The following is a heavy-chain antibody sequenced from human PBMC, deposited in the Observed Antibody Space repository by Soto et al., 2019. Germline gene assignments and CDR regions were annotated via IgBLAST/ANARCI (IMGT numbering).Heavy chain of an antibody. J-gene: IGHJ4*02. V-gene: IGHV4-59*08. CDR3: ARQEDYYDSRGGVDY. D-gene: IGHD3-22*01. CDR1: GGSISSYY. CDR2: IYYSGST. Sequence: QVQLQESGPGLVKPSETLSLTCTVSGGSISSYYWSWIRQPPGKGLEWIGYIYYSGSTNYNPSLKSRVTISVDTSKHQFSLKLSSVTAADTAVYYCARQEDYYDSRGGVDYWGQGTLVTVSS.